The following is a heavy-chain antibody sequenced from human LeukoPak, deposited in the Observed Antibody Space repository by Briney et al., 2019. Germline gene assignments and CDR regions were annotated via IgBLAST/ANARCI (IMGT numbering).Heavy chain of an antibody. CDR1: GFTFSSYA. Sequence: PGGSLRLSCAASGFTFSSYAMSWVRQAPGKGLEWVSAISGSGGSTYYADSVKGRFTISRDNSKNTLYLQMNSLRAEDTAVYYCAKVEGYCSSTSCSVDAFDIWGQGTMVTVSS. J-gene: IGHJ3*02. D-gene: IGHD2-2*01. CDR3: AKVEGYCSSTSCSVDAFDI. V-gene: IGHV3-23*01. CDR2: ISGSGGST.